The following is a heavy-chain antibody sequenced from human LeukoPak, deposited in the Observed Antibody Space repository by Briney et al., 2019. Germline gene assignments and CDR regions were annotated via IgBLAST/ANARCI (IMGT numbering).Heavy chain of an antibody. CDR2: IYPGDSNT. J-gene: IGHJ4*02. V-gene: IGHV5-51*01. CDR1: GFSFTSNW. CDR3: ARQGNGDIGHF. D-gene: IGHD5-12*01. Sequence: GESLKISCKASGFSFTSNWIGWVRKMPGKGLEWMGNIYPGDSNTTYSPSFQGQVTISAYKSINTAYLQWSSLKASDTAIYYCARQGNGDIGHFWGQGTLVTVSS.